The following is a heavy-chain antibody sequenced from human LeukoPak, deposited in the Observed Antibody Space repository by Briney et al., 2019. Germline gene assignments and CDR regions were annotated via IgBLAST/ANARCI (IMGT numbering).Heavy chain of an antibody. J-gene: IGHJ4*02. CDR3: ARGTALGPYFDY. D-gene: IGHD7-27*01. Sequence: SETLSLTCAVYGGSFSGYYWSWIRQPPGKGLEWIGEINHSGSTNYNPSLKSRVTISVDTSKNQFSLKPSSVTAADTAVYYCARGTALGPYFDYWGQGTLVTVSS. CDR1: GGSFSGYY. V-gene: IGHV4-34*01. CDR2: INHSGST.